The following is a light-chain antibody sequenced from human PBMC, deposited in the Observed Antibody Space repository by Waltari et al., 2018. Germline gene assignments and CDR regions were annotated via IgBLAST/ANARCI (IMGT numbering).Light chain of an antibody. V-gene: IGKV1-39*01. Sequence: DIQMTQSPSSLSASVGDRVTITCRASQNISPYVNWYQQKPGKAPKLLIYGASNLQTGVPSSFSGRGSGTEFTLTISRLQPEDFATYYCQRSYTSPYSFGQGTRLEIK. CDR1: QNISPY. CDR3: QRSYTSPYS. CDR2: GAS. J-gene: IGKJ2*03.